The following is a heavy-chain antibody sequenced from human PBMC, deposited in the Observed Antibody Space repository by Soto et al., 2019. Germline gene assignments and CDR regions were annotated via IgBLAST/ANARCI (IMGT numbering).Heavy chain of an antibody. CDR1: GGSISSYY. CDR3: ARGTMIVVVADY. CDR2: IYYSGST. J-gene: IGHJ4*02. Sequence: SETLSLTCTVSGGSISSYYWSWIRQPPGKGLEWIGYIYYSGSTNYNPSLKSRVTISVDTSKNQFSLKLSSVTAADTAVYYCARGTMIVVVADYWGQGTLVTVSS. V-gene: IGHV4-59*01. D-gene: IGHD3-22*01.